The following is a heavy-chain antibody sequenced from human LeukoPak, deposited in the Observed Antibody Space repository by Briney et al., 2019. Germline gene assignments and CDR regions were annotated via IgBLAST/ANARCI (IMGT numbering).Heavy chain of an antibody. CDR2: IYTSGST. V-gene: IGHV4-4*07. CDR3: ARDRVGATSYFDY. D-gene: IGHD1-26*01. Sequence: SETLSLTCTVSGGYISSYYWSWIRQPAGKGLDWIGRIYTSGSTNYNPSLKSRVTISVDKSKNQFSLKLSSVTAADTAVYYCARDRVGATSYFDYWGQGTLVTVSS. CDR1: GGYISSYY. J-gene: IGHJ4*02.